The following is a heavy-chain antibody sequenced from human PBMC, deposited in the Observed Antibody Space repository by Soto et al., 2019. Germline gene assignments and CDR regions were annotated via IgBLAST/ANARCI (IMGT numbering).Heavy chain of an antibody. CDR3: AREGARQQLVLGAFDI. D-gene: IGHD6-13*01. Sequence: PSETLSLTCAVYGGSFSGYYWSWIRQPPGKGLEWIGEINHSGSTNYNPSLKSRVTISVDTSKNQFSLKLSSVTAADTAVYYCAREGARQQLVLGAFDIWGQGTMVAVS. CDR1: GGSFSGYY. V-gene: IGHV4-34*01. CDR2: INHSGST. J-gene: IGHJ3*02.